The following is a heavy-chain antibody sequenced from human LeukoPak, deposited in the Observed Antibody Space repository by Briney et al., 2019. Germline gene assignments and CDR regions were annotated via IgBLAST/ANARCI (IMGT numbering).Heavy chain of an antibody. CDR2: INHSGST. Sequence: SETLSLTCAVYGGSFSGYYWSWIRQPPGKGLEWIGEINHSGSTNYNPSLKSRVTISVDTSKNQFSLKLSSVTAADTAVYYCARGSVVVVPAAPYYYYMDVWGKGTTVTVSS. CDR3: ARGSVVVVPAAPYYYYMDV. V-gene: IGHV4-34*01. J-gene: IGHJ6*03. CDR1: GGSFSGYY. D-gene: IGHD2-2*01.